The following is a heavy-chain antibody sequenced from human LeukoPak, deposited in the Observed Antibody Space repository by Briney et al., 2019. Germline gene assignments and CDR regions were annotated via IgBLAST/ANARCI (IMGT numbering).Heavy chain of an antibody. J-gene: IGHJ4*02. V-gene: IGHV3-9*01. Sequence: GRSLRLSCAASGFTFDDYAMHWVRQAPGKGLEWVSGISWNSGSIGYADSVKGRFTISRDNAKNSLYLQMNSLRAEDTALYYCAKDTDSNGFDYWGQGTLVTVSS. CDR3: AKDTDSNGFDY. D-gene: IGHD5-18*01. CDR2: ISWNSGSI. CDR1: GFTFDDYA.